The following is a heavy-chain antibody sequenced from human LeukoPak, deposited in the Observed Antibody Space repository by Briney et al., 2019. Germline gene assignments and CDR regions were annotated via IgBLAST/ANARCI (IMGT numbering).Heavy chain of an antibody. V-gene: IGHV1-2*02. CDR3: ARVCQNREYSYGLGY. CDR2: INPNSGGT. J-gene: IGHJ4*02. Sequence: GASVKVSCKASGYTFTGYYMHWVRQAPGQGLEWMGWINPNSGGTNYAQKFQGRVTMTRDTSISTAYMELSRLRSDDTAVYYCARVCQNREYSYGLGYWGQGTLVTVSS. CDR1: GYTFTGYY. D-gene: IGHD5-18*01.